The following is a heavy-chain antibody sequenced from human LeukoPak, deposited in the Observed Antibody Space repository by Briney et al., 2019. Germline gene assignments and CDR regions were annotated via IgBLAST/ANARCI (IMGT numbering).Heavy chain of an antibody. D-gene: IGHD3-22*01. CDR2: IDPSDSYT. Sequence: LGESLKISCKGSGYSFTSYWISWVRQMPGKGLEWMGRIDPSDSYTNYSPSFQGHVTISADKSISTAYLQWSSLKASDTAMYYCARRIGYSIDYWGQGTLVTVSA. CDR1: GYSFTSYW. V-gene: IGHV5-10-1*01. CDR3: ARRIGYSIDY. J-gene: IGHJ4*02.